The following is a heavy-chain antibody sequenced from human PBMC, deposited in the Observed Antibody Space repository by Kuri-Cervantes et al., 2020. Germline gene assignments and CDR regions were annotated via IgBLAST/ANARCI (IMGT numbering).Heavy chain of an antibody. CDR1: GGTFSSYA. CDR3: ARKNYGSGSRGYYFDY. J-gene: IGHJ4*02. V-gene: IGHV1-69*06. D-gene: IGHD3-10*01. CDR2: IIPIFGTA. Sequence: SVKVSCKASGGTFSSYAISWVRQAPGQGLEWMGGIIPIFGTANYAQKFQSRVTITADKSTSTAYMELSSLRSEDTAVYYCARKNYGSGSRGYYFDYWGQGTLVTVSS.